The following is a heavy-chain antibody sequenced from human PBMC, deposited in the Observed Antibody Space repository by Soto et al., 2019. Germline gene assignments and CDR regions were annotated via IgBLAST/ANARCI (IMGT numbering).Heavy chain of an antibody. V-gene: IGHV4-61*01. J-gene: IGHJ5*02. CDR2: IYYSGST. Sequence: SETLSLTCTVSGGSVSSGSYYWSWIRQPPGKGLEWIGYIYYSGSTNYNPSLKSRVTISVDTSKNQFSLKLSSVTAADTAVYYCARDYGSGNWFDPWGQGTLVTVSS. CDR1: GGSVSSGSYY. D-gene: IGHD3-10*01. CDR3: ARDYGSGNWFDP.